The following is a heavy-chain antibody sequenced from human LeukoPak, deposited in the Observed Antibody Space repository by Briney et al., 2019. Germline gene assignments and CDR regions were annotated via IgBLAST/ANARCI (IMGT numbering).Heavy chain of an antibody. D-gene: IGHD3-3*01. J-gene: IGHJ4*02. CDR3: ATFQSGVFDY. Sequence: SETLSLTCTVSGASISSYYWSCIRQPPGKGLEWIGYIYYSGSTNYNPSLKSRVTISVDTSKNHFSLKLSSVTAADTAVYYCATFQSGVFDYWGQGTLVTVSS. V-gene: IGHV4-59*01. CDR1: GASISSYY. CDR2: IYYSGST.